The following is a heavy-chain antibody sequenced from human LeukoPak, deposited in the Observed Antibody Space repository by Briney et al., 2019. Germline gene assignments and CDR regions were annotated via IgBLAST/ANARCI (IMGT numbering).Heavy chain of an antibody. Sequence: GGSLRLSCAVSGFIVSDYYMYWVRQAPGKSLEWVSVIYTGGRTLYADSVRGRVTISRDSPKNTLYLQMDSLRAEDTAIYYCARDSSDIGDALDIWGQGTMVTVSS. D-gene: IGHD2-15*01. CDR1: GFIVSDYY. V-gene: IGHV3-53*01. CDR3: ARDSSDIGDALDI. CDR2: IYTGGRT. J-gene: IGHJ3*02.